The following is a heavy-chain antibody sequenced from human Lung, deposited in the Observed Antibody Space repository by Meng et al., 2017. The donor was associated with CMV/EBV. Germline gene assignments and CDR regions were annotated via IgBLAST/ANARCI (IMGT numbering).Heavy chain of an antibody. CDR3: ARPYREVDY. Sequence: GESLKISCAASGFTFIDYYMGWIRQAPGKGLEWVSYISGSGSTVYYADSVKGRFTISRDNAKNSPYLQMNSLRAEDTAVYYCARPYREVDYWGQETLVTVSS. CDR1: GFTFIDYY. V-gene: IGHV3-11*01. J-gene: IGHJ4*02. CDR2: ISGSGSTV. D-gene: IGHD4-11*01.